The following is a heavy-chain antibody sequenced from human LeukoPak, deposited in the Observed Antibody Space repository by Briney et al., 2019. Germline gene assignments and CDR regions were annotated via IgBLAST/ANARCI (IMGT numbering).Heavy chain of an antibody. CDR1: GLTLCSYA. V-gene: IGHV3-23*01. CDR3: ARAQIREVITTYFDY. CDR2: LIGSGGST. D-gene: IGHD3-22*01. J-gene: IGHJ4*02. Sequence: RGSLRLSCAASGLTLCSYAVSWVPQAPREGLEWVSALIGSGGSTYYADSLTGRVTISRDNSKNTVYLQMNSLRAEDTAVYYCARAQIREVITTYFDYWGQGTLVTVSS.